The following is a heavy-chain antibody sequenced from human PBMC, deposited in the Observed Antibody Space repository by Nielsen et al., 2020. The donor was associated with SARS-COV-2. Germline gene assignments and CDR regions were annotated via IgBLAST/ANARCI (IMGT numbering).Heavy chain of an antibody. CDR3: ARDSGYCSSTSCYFFLSFGMDV. V-gene: IGHV1-2*02. D-gene: IGHD2-2*03. J-gene: IGHJ6*02. CDR1: GYTFTGYY. Sequence: ASVKVSCKASGYTFTGYYMHWVRQAPGQGLEWMGWINPNSGGTNYAQKFQGRVTMTRDTSISTAYMELSRLRSDDTAVYYCARDSGYCSSTSCYFFLSFGMDVWGQGTTVTVSS. CDR2: INPNSGGT.